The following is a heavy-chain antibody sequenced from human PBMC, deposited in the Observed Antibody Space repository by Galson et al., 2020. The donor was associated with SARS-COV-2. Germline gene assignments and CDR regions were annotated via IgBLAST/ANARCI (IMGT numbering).Heavy chain of an antibody. J-gene: IGHJ6*02. CDR3: ARLRMVRGVPPLIDYYYYGMDV. Sequence: VSGPTLVKPTETLTLTCTVSGFSLSNARMGVSWIRQPPGKALEWLAHIFSNDEKSYSTSLKSRLTISKDTSKSQVVLTMTNMDPVDTATYYCARLRMVRGVPPLIDYYYYGMDVWGQGTTVTVSS. CDR1: GFSLSNARMG. D-gene: IGHD3-10*01. CDR2: IFSNDEK. V-gene: IGHV2-26*01.